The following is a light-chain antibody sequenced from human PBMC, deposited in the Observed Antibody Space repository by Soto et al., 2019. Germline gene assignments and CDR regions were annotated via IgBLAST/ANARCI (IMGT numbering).Light chain of an antibody. J-gene: IGKJ1*01. CDR2: DAS. CDR3: QQRSNGPWT. V-gene: IGKV3-11*01. CDR1: QSVSSY. Sequence: EIVLTQSPATLSLSPGERATLSCRASQSVSSYLAWYQQKPGQAPRLLIYDASNRATGIPARFSGSGSGTDFTLTISSLEPEDFAVYYCQQRSNGPWTFGQGTKVEMK.